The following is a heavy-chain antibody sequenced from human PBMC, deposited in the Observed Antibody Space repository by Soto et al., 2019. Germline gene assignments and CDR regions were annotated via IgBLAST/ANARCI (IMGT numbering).Heavy chain of an antibody. J-gene: IGHJ6*02. D-gene: IGHD3-22*01. CDR2: TKPSGGST. V-gene: IGHV1-46*01. Sequence: ASVKVSCKAFGYTFSSYYVHWVRQAPGQGLEWMGVTKPSGGSTSYAQKFQGRVTMTRDTSTSTVSMELSSLRFEDTAVYYCARAREIIGYYTLHYYYYLMDVWGQGTTVTVSS. CDR1: GYTFSSYY. CDR3: ARAREIIGYYTLHYYYYLMDV.